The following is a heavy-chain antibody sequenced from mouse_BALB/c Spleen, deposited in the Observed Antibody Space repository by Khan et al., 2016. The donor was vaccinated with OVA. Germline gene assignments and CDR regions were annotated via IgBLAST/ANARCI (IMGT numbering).Heavy chain of an antibody. CDR2: ISNRGSTT. D-gene: IGHD2-3*01. Sequence: EVELVESGGGLVQPGGSLKLSCATSGFTFSDYYMYWVRQTPEKRLEWVAYISNRGSTTYYPDTVRGRFTISRDNAKNTLYLRMSRLKSEGTAMYYCAREGDDGGLAYWGQGTLVTVSA. J-gene: IGHJ3*01. V-gene: IGHV5-12*02. CDR3: AREGDDGGLAY. CDR1: GFTFSDYY.